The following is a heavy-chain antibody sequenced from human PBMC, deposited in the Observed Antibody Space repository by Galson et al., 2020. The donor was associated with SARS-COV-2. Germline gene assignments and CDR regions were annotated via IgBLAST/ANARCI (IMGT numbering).Heavy chain of an antibody. V-gene: IGHV7-4-1*02. D-gene: IGHD3-22*01. CDR1: GYTFTRYA. J-gene: IGHJ4*02. CDR3: ARGTDQETYDYDSSGYYYGLDY. CDR2: INTNNGNP. Sequence: ASVRVSCKASGYTFTRYAMNWERQAPGQGLEWMGWINTNNGNPTYDQDLTGRFAFSLDTSVSTAYLQISSLNAEDTAVYYCARGTDQETYDYDSSGYYYGLDYWGQGTLVTVSS.